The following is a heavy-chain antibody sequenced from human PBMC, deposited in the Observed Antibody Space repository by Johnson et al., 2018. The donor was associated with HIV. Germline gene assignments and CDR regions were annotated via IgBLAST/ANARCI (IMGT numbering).Heavy chain of an antibody. CDR2: ISWNSGSI. V-gene: IGHV3-9*01. CDR3: AKDLDYGGNGDPGAFDI. D-gene: IGHD4-23*01. J-gene: IGHJ3*02. CDR1: GFTFDDYA. Sequence: QLVESGGNLVQPGGSLRLSCAASGFTFDDYAMHWVRQAPGKGLEWVSGISWNSGSIGYADSVKGRFTISRDNAKNSLYLQMNSLRAEDTALYYCAKDLDYGGNGDPGAFDIWGQGTMVTVSS.